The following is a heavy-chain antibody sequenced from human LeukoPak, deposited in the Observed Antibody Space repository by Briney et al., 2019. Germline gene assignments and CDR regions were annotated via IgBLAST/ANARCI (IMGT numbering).Heavy chain of an antibody. J-gene: IGHJ6*02. Sequence: GGSLRLSCAASGFTFSSYAMSWVRQAPGKGLEWVSAISGSGGSTYYADSVKGRFTISRDNSKNTLYLQMNSLRADDTAVYYCARGTTDYIGMDVWGQGTTVTVSS. D-gene: IGHD4-17*01. V-gene: IGHV3-23*01. CDR2: ISGSGGST. CDR1: GFTFSSYA. CDR3: ARGTTDYIGMDV.